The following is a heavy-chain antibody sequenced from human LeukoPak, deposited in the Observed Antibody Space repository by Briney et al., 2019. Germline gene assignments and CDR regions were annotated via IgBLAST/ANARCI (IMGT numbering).Heavy chain of an antibody. CDR1: GFTFSSYA. Sequence: GGSLRLSCAASGFTFSSYAMTWVRQAPGKGLEWVSVINIGGDSSQYADSVKGRFTISRDNSKNILYLQMNSLRGEDTAIYYYAKGESGSYYVYWGQGTLVTVSS. CDR2: INIGGDSS. J-gene: IGHJ4*02. D-gene: IGHD1-26*01. CDR3: AKGESGSYYVY. V-gene: IGHV3-23*01.